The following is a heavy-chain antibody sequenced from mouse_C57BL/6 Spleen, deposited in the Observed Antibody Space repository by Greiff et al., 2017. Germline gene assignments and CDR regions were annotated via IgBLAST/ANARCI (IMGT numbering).Heavy chain of an antibody. CDR2: IYPGDGDT. CDR3: ARKAYGSSLLSFDY. V-gene: IGHV1-80*01. Sequence: QVQLQQSGAELVKPGASVKISCKASGYAFSSYWMNWVKQRPGKGLEWIGQIYPGDGDTNYNGKFKGKATLTADKSSSTAYMPLSSLTSEDSAVYFCARKAYGSSLLSFDYWGQGTTLTVSS. CDR1: GYAFSSYW. D-gene: IGHD1-1*01. J-gene: IGHJ2*01.